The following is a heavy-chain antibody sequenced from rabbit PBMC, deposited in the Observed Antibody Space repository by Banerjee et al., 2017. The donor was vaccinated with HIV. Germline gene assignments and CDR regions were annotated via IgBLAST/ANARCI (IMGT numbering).Heavy chain of an antibody. J-gene: IGHJ6*01. V-gene: IGHV1S47*01. CDR3: ARDSASSFSSYGMDL. CDR2: IDPVFGIT. CDR1: GFDFSSYG. D-gene: IGHD8-1*01. Sequence: QEQLVESGGGLVQPGGSLKLSCKASGFDFSSYGVSWVRQAPGKGLEWIGYIDPVFGITYYANWVNGRFTISSHNAQNTLSLQLNSLTAADTAIYFCARDSASSFSSYGMDLWGPGTLVTVS.